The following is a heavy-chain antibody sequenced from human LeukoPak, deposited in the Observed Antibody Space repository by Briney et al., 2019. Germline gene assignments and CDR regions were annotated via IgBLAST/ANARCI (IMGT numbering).Heavy chain of an antibody. CDR2: IIPILGIA. CDR1: GGTFSSYA. D-gene: IGHD6-13*01. V-gene: IGHV1-69*04. CDR3: ARDLYSSSWYLVDWFDP. Sequence: ASVKVSCKASGGTFSSYAISWVRQAPGQGLEWMGRIIPILGIANYAQKFQGRVTITADKSTSTAYMELSSLRSEDTAVYYCARDLYSSSWYLVDWFDPWGQGTLVTVSS. J-gene: IGHJ5*02.